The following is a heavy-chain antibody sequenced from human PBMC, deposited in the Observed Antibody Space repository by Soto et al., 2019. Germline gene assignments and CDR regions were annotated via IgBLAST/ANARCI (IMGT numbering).Heavy chain of an antibody. D-gene: IGHD6-13*01. CDR1: GFTFSSSS. Sequence: EVQLVESGGGLVKPGGSLRLSCAASGFTFSSSSMNWVRQAPGKGLEWVSSISSSSSYIYYADSVKGRFTISRDNAKNSLYLQMNSLRAEDTAVYYCASGYPFVTQLAPSDYWGQGTLVTVSS. CDR3: ASGYPFVTQLAPSDY. V-gene: IGHV3-21*01. CDR2: ISSSSSYI. J-gene: IGHJ4*02.